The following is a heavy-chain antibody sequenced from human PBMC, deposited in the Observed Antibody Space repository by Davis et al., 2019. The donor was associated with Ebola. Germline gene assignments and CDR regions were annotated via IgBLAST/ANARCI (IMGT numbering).Heavy chain of an antibody. CDR1: GGTFSSYA. CDR2: IIPIFGTA. Sequence: SVKVSCKASGGTFSSYAISWVRQAPGQGLEWMGGIIPIFGTANYAQKFQGRVTITADKSTSTAYMELSSLRSEDTAVYYCARDASGSYAADYWGQGTLVTVSS. D-gene: IGHD1-26*01. J-gene: IGHJ4*02. CDR3: ARDASGSYAADY. V-gene: IGHV1-69*06.